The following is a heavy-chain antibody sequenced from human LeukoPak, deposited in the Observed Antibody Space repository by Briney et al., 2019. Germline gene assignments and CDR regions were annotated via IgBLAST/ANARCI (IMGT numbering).Heavy chain of an antibody. CDR3: AGFGALHYQKGDLYFDS. Sequence: AASVKVSCKASEYTFTVYYMHWVRQAPGQGLEWMGWINPNSGGTSYAQNFQGRVTMTRDTSINTAYMELSRLSSDDTAVYYCAGFGALHYQKGDLYFDSWGQGTLVTVSS. J-gene: IGHJ4*02. CDR2: INPNSGGT. V-gene: IGHV1-2*02. D-gene: IGHD3-16*01. CDR1: EYTFTVYY.